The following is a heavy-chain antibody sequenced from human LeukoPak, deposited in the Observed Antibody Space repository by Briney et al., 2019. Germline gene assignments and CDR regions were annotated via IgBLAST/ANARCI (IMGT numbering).Heavy chain of an antibody. CDR1: GYTFTSYA. V-gene: IGHV1-3*01. D-gene: IGHD6-6*01. J-gene: IGHJ5*02. Sequence: ASVKVSCKASGYTFTSYAMHWVRQAPGQRLEWMGWINAGNGNTKYSQKFQGRVTITRDTSASTAYMELSSLRSEDTAVYYCARSPRATLNWFGPWGQGTLVTVSS. CDR2: INAGNGNT. CDR3: ARSPRATLNWFGP.